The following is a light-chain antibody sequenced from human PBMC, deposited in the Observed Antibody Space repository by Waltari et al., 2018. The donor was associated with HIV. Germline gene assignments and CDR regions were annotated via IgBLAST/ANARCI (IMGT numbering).Light chain of an antibody. CDR2: KNN. Sequence: QSVLTQPPSASGTPGQRVTISCSGSRSNTGTNYVDWYQQLPGTAPKLVIYKNNQRPSGVPARFSGSKSGTSASLAISGLRSEDEADYYCAVWDDSLSGRVFGGGTKLTVL. V-gene: IGLV1-47*01. J-gene: IGLJ3*02. CDR3: AVWDDSLSGRV. CDR1: RSNTGTNY.